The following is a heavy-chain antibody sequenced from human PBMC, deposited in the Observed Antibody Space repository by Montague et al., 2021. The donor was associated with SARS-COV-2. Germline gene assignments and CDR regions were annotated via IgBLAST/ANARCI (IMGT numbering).Heavy chain of an antibody. Sequence: SETLSLTCDVSGGAMSSGQWWSWVRQPPGKGLEWIGEIYQTGYTNYNPSLRSRVTISVDKSRNQFSLKMTSMTAADTAAYYCATNYGSGTFPSWFDPWGQGTLVTVSS. CDR1: GGAMSSGQW. J-gene: IGHJ5*02. CDR2: IYQTGYT. V-gene: IGHV4-4*02. D-gene: IGHD3-10*01. CDR3: ATNYGSGTFPSWFDP.